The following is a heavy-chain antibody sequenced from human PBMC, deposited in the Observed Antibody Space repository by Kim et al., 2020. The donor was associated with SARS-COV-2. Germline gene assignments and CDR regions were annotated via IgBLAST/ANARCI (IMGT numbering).Heavy chain of an antibody. D-gene: IGHD3-3*01. J-gene: IGHJ4*02. CDR2: IYYNGST. CDR1: GGSISSSSYY. CDR3: ARIFLEWLLFDY. V-gene: IGHV4-39*01. Sequence: SETLSLTCTVSGGSISSSSYYWGWIRQPPGKGLEWIGSIYYNGSTYNNPSLKSRVTISVDTSKNQFSLKLSSVTAADTAVYYCARIFLEWLLFDYWGQGTLVTVSS.